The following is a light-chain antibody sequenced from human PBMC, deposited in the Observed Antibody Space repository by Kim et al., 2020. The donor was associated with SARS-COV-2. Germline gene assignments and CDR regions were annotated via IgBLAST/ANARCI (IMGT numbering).Light chain of an antibody. CDR1: KGINNY. Sequence: ASVGDRVTITSRASKGINNYLAWYQQKPGKVPNLLIYAESTVQSGFPSRFRVSGSGTDFTLTISSLQSEDGAAYYCQKYNSAPWTFGQGTKVDIK. CDR3: QKYNSAPWT. J-gene: IGKJ1*01. CDR2: AES. V-gene: IGKV1-27*01.